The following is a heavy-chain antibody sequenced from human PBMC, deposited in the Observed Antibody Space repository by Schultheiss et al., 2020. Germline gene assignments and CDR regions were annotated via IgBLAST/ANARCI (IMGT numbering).Heavy chain of an antibody. CDR3: ARLGGLLDS. CDR1: GGSFSGYY. Sequence: SETLSLTCAVYGGSFSGYYWSWIRQPPGKGLEWIGEINHRGSTNYNPSLKSRVTISVDTSKNQFSLRLSSVTAADTAVYYCARLGGLLDSWGQGTLVTVSS. CDR2: INHRGST. D-gene: IGHD1-26*01. J-gene: IGHJ4*02. V-gene: IGHV4-34*01.